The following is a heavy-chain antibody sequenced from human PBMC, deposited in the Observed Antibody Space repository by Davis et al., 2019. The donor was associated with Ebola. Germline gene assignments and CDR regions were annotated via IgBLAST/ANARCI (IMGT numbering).Heavy chain of an antibody. CDR2: IIPILGIA. D-gene: IGHD6-13*01. V-gene: IGHV1-69*04. CDR1: GGTFSSYA. CDR3: AADRGYSSSWTPGWFDP. J-gene: IGHJ5*02. Sequence: AASVKVSCKASGGTFSSYAISWVRQAPGQGLEWMGRIIPILGIANYAQKFQGRVTITADKSTSTAYMELSSLRSEDTAVYYCAADRGYSSSWTPGWFDPWGQGTLVTVSS.